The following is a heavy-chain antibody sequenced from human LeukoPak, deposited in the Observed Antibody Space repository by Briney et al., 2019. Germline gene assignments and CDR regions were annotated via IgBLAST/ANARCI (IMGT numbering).Heavy chain of an antibody. D-gene: IGHD2-15*01. CDR3: ARVPFVVVVAYPDC. J-gene: IGHJ4*02. V-gene: IGHV1-8*01. Sequence: ASVKVSCKASEYTFTSYDINWVRQATGQGLEWMGWMNPNSGNTGYAQKFQGRVTMTRNTSISTAYMELSSLRSEDTAVYYCARVPFVVVVAYPDCWGQGTLVTVSS. CDR1: EYTFTSYD. CDR2: MNPNSGNT.